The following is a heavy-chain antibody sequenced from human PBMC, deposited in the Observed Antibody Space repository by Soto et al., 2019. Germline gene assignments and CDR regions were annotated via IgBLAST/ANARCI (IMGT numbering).Heavy chain of an antibody. V-gene: IGHV4-30-4*01. Sequence: QVQLQESGPGLVKPSQTLSLTCTVSGGSISSGDYYWSWSRQPPGKGLEWIGYIYYSGSTYYNPSLKSRVTISVDTSKNQFSLKLSSVTAADTAVYYCARDHHGAPGDDAFDIWGQGTMVTVSS. J-gene: IGHJ3*02. D-gene: IGHD4-17*01. CDR2: IYYSGST. CDR1: GGSISSGDYY. CDR3: ARDHHGAPGDDAFDI.